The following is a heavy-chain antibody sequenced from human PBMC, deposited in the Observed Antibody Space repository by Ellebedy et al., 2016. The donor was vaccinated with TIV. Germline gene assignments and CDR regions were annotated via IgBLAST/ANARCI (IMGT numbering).Heavy chain of an antibody. CDR3: ATFRKYYYNGLDV. V-gene: IGHV3-23*01. Sequence: GESLKISXVASGFNFNNYVMSWVRQAPGKGLEWISGIRGNAGSPYYPDSVKGRFTISRDNANNALYLQMDSLTAEDTAVYYCATFRKYYYNGLDVWGPGTTVTVS. CDR1: GFNFNNYV. CDR2: IRGNAGSP. D-gene: IGHD1-14*01. J-gene: IGHJ6*02.